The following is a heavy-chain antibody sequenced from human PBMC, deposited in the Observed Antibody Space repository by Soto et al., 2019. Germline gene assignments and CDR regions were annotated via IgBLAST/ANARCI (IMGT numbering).Heavy chain of an antibody. CDR2: INPNSGGT. V-gene: IGHV1-2*04. D-gene: IGHD2-15*01. CDR1: GYTFTGYY. Sequence: EASVKVSCKASGYTFTGYYMHWVRQAPGQGLEWMGWINPNSGGTNYAQKFQGWVTMTRDTSISTAYMELSRLRSDDTAVYYCARGAGYCSGGSCHPTSDYYYYMDVWGKGTTVTVSS. J-gene: IGHJ6*03. CDR3: ARGAGYCSGGSCHPTSDYYYYMDV.